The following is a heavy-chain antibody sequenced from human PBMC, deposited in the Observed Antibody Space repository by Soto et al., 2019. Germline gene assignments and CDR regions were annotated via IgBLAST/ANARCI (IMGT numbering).Heavy chain of an antibody. CDR2: ISAYNGNT. D-gene: IGHD2-2*01. J-gene: IGHJ2*01. Sequence: ASLKVSCKTAGYTFTSYGISCGRQTPGQGLEWMGWISAYNGNTNYAQKLQGRVTMTTDTSTSTAYMELRSLRSDDTAVYYCARDVRYCSSTSCYVDWYFDLWGRGTLVTVSS. V-gene: IGHV1-18*01. CDR3: ARDVRYCSSTSCYVDWYFDL. CDR1: GYTFTSYG.